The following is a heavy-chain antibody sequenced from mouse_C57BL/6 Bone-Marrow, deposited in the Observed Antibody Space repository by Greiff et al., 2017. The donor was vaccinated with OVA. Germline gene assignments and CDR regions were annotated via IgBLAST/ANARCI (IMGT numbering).Heavy chain of an antibody. CDR3: ARWLLLPGYFDV. CDR2: IYPRSGNT. V-gene: IGHV1-81*01. J-gene: IGHJ1*03. CDR1: GYTFTSYG. Sequence: QVQLKESGAELARPGASVKLSCKASGYTFTSYGISWVKQRTGQGLEWIGEIYPRSGNTYYNEKFKGKATLTADKSSSTAYMELRSLTSEDSAVYFCARWLLLPGYFDVWGTGTTVTVSS. D-gene: IGHD1-1*01.